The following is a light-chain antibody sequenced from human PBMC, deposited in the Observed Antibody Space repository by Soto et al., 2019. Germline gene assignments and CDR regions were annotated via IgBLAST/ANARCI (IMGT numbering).Light chain of an antibody. CDR2: GAS. CDR3: QQYYNWPRT. Sequence: EVVMTQSPATLSVSPGDTATLSCRASQSISSLLAWYQQRPGQSPRLLIYGASTRATGVPARFRGSGSEPEFTLTINGLQSEDFGSYSCQQYYNWPRTFGQGTKVEIK. CDR1: QSISSL. V-gene: IGKV3-15*01. J-gene: IGKJ1*01.